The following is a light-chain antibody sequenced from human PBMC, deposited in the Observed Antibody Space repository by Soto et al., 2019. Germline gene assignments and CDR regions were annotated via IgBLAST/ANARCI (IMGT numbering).Light chain of an antibody. V-gene: IGKV3-20*01. J-gene: IGKJ4*01. Sequence: EIVLTQSPGTLSLSPGERATVSCRASQSVSSIHLTWYQQKPGQAPRFVIYGASSGATGVPDRLSGSGSGTDFTLNIRRLEPEDSAVYYCQQYGRSPPTFGGGTKVEIK. CDR3: QQYGRSPPT. CDR1: QSVSSIH. CDR2: GAS.